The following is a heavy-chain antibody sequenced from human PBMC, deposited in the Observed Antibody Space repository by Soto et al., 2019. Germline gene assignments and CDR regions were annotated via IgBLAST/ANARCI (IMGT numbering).Heavy chain of an antibody. CDR2: IYYSGST. J-gene: IGHJ3*02. CDR3: GFGRFPSPVFDI. CDR1: GGSISSGGYY. D-gene: IGHD3-10*01. Sequence: SETLSLTCTVSGGSISSGGYYWSWIHQHPGKGLEWIGYIYYSGSTYYNPSLKSRVTISVDTSKNQFSLKLSSVTAADTAVYYCGFGRFPSPVFDIWGQGTMVTVSS. V-gene: IGHV4-31*03.